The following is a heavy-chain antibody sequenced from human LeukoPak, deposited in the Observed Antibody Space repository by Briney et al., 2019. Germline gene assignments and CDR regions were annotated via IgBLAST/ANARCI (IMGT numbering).Heavy chain of an antibody. CDR1: GFTFSTYF. Sequence: PGGSLRLSCAASGFTFSTYFMHWVRQAPGKGLEWVADIASDGSHIFYVESVKGRFTISRDNSKNTLYLQMNSLRAEDTAVYFCARERQDTILHFGAFDIWGQGIMVTVSS. J-gene: IGHJ3*02. V-gene: IGHV3-30-3*01. CDR2: IASDGSHI. D-gene: IGHD2-21*01. CDR3: ARERQDTILHFGAFDI.